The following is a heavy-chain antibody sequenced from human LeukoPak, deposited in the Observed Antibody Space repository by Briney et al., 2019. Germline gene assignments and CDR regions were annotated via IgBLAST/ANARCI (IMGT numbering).Heavy chain of an antibody. J-gene: IGHJ3*02. Sequence: GGSLRLSCAASGFTFSSYAMHWVRQAPGKGLEWVAVISYDGSNKYYADSVKGRFTISRDNSNNTLYLQMNSLRAEDTVVYYYAKGPERIRFGEGRHSFYIWGQGTMVTVSS. CDR2: ISYDGSNK. CDR3: AKGPERIRFGEGRHSFYI. D-gene: IGHD3-10*01. V-gene: IGHV3-30-3*01. CDR1: GFTFSSYA.